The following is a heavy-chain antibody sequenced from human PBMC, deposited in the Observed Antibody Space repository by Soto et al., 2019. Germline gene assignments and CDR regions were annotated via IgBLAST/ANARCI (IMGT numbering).Heavy chain of an antibody. D-gene: IGHD6-19*01. Sequence: PGGSLRLSCAVSGFTFTNYVINWVRQAPGKGLEWVSSVSKSDYTYYSDSVKGRFTISRDNAKNSVSLQMNNLRAEDTAVYYCAREDSIIIPAVADFWGQGTLVTVSS. J-gene: IGHJ4*02. CDR2: VSKSDYT. CDR3: AREDSIIIPAVADF. V-gene: IGHV3-21*01. CDR1: GFTFTNYV.